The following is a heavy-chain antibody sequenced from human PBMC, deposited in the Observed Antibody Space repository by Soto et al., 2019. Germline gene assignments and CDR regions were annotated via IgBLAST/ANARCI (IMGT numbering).Heavy chain of an antibody. CDR2: IIPILGIA. J-gene: IGHJ6*02. V-gene: IGHV1-69*02. CDR1: GGTFSSYN. D-gene: IGHD3-22*01. Sequence: SVKVSCKASGGTFSSYNISCVRQAPGQGLEWMGRIIPILGIANYAQKFQGRVTITADKSTSTAYMELSSLRSEDTAVYYCARRLRYDSSGYYFLSSMDVWGQGTTVTVSS. CDR3: ARRLRYDSSGYYFLSSMDV.